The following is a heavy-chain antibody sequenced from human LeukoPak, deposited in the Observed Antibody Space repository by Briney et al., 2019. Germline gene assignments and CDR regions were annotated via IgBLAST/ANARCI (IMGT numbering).Heavy chain of an antibody. CDR1: GGSISSYY. J-gene: IGHJ4*02. CDR2: IYYSGST. V-gene: IGHV4-59*01. CDR3: ARVGYSSTWRHDY. D-gene: IGHD6-13*01. Sequence: SETLSLTCTVSGGSISSYYWSWIRQPPGKGLEWIGYIYYSGSTNYNPPLKSRVTISVDTSKNQSSLKLSSVTAADTAVYYCARVGYSSTWRHDYWGQGTLVTVSS.